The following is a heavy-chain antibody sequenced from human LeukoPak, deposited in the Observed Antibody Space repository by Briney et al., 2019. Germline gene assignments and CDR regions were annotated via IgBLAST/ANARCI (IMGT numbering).Heavy chain of an antibody. CDR2: ISYDGSNK. J-gene: IGHJ4*02. Sequence: GRSLRLSCAASGFTFSSYAMHWVRQAPGKGLEWGAVISYDGSNKYYADSVKGRFTISRDNSKNTLYLQMNSLRAEDTAVYYCARDSDYYGLDYWGQGTLVTASS. CDR1: GFTFSSYA. D-gene: IGHD3-10*01. CDR3: ARDSDYYGLDY. V-gene: IGHV3-30*04.